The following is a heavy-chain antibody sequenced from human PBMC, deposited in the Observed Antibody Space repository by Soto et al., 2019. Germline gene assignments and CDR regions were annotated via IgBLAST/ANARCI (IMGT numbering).Heavy chain of an antibody. V-gene: IGHV3-15*01. CDR2: IKSKNRGDGTT. Sequence: GGSLRLSCAASGFTFSSAWMNWVRQAPGKGLEWVGRIKSKNRGDGTTDYAAPVKGRFTISRDDSKNTLYLEVNSLKTEDTAVYYCTTGFSIAWHDHYWGQGTLVTVSS. J-gene: IGHJ4*02. D-gene: IGHD2-15*01. CDR3: TTGFSIAWHDHY. CDR1: GFTFSSAW.